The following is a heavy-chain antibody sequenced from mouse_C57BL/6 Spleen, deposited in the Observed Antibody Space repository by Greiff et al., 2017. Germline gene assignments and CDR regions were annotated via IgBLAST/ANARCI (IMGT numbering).Heavy chain of an antibody. CDR3: ARRGYYYGSSYYFDY. V-gene: IGHV1-64*01. D-gene: IGHD1-1*01. CDR2: IHPNSGST. CDR1: GYTFTSYW. Sequence: QVQLQQPGAELVKPGASVKLSCKASGYTFTSYWMHWVKQRPGQGLEWIGMIHPNSGSTNYNEKFKSKATLTVDKSSSTAYMQLSSLTSEDSAVYYFARRGYYYGSSYYFDYWGQGTTLTVSS. J-gene: IGHJ2*01.